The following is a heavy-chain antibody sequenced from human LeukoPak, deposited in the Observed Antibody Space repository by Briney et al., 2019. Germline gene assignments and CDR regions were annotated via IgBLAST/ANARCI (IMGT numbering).Heavy chain of an antibody. D-gene: IGHD3-22*01. CDR2: ISSSSSYI. J-gene: IGHJ5*02. Sequence: GGSLRLSCAASGFTFSSYSMNWVRQAPGKGLEWVSSISSSSSYIYYADSVKGRFTISRDNAKNSLYLQMNSLRAEDTAVYFCARDRVTMIVVVILDLWGQGTLVTVSS. V-gene: IGHV3-21*01. CDR3: ARDRVTMIVVVILDL. CDR1: GFTFSSYS.